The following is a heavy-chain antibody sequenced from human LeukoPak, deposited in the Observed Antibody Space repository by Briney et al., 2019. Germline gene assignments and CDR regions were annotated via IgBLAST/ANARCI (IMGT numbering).Heavy chain of an antibody. J-gene: IGHJ4*02. Sequence: GGSLRLSCSASGFTFSSYAMHWVRQAPGKGLEYVSAISSNGGSTYYADSVKGRFTISRDNSKNTLYLQVSSLRAEDTAVYYCVKDRLGYYGSGRPDYWGQGTLVTVSS. CDR1: GFTFSSYA. D-gene: IGHD3-10*01. CDR2: ISSNGGST. V-gene: IGHV3-64D*09. CDR3: VKDRLGYYGSGRPDY.